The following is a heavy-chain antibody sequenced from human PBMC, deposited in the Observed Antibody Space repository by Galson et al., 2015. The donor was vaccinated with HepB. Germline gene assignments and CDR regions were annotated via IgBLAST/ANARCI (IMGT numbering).Heavy chain of an antibody. J-gene: IGHJ6*02. V-gene: IGHV1-18*04. CDR1: GYTFTSYG. CDR2: ISAYNGNT. D-gene: IGHD6-19*01. CDR3: ARDSSGWSTQWYYYYGMDV. Sequence: SVKVSCKASGYTFTSYGISWVRQAPGQGLEWMGWISAYNGNTNYTQKLQGRVTMTTDTSTSTAYMELRSLRSDDTAVYYCARDSSGWSTQWYYYYGMDVWGQGTTVTVSS.